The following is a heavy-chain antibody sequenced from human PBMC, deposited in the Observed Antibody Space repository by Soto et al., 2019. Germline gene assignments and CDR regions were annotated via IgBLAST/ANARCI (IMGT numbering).Heavy chain of an antibody. CDR1: GGSFSGYY. CDR3: ARGRGYCSGGSCYPEPFYYYYGMDV. CDR2: INHSGST. V-gene: IGHV4-34*01. Sequence: SETLSLTCAVYGGSFSGYYWSWIRQPPGKGLEWIGEINHSGSTNYNPSLKSRVTISVDTSKNQFSLKLSSVTAADTAVYYCARGRGYCSGGSCYPEPFYYYYGMDVWGQGTTVTVSS. D-gene: IGHD2-15*01. J-gene: IGHJ6*02.